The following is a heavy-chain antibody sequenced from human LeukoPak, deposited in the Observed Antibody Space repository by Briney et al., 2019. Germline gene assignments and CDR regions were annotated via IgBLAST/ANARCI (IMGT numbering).Heavy chain of an antibody. J-gene: IGHJ6*02. Sequence: SQTLSLTCAVSGGSISSGGYSWSWIRQPPGKGLEWIGYIYHSGSTYYNPSLKSRVTISVDRSKNQFSLKLSSVTAADTAVYYCARDVGQLYPPYGMDVWGQGTTVTVSS. V-gene: IGHV4-30-2*01. CDR3: ARDVGQLYPPYGMDV. D-gene: IGHD3-10*01. CDR2: IYHSGST. CDR1: GGSISSGGYS.